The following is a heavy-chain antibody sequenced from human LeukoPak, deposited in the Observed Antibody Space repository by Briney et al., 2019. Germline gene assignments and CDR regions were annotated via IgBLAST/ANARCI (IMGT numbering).Heavy chain of an antibody. CDR3: ARDGDDYGDTNWFDP. V-gene: IGHV4-4*02. J-gene: IGHJ5*02. Sequence: SGPLSLTCAVSGGSISSSNWWSWVRPPPGKGLEWIGEIYHSGSTNYNPSLKSRVTISVDKSKNQFSLKLSSVTAADTAVYYCARDGDDYGDTNWFDPWGQGTLVTVSS. CDR1: GGSISSSNW. CDR2: IYHSGST. D-gene: IGHD4-17*01.